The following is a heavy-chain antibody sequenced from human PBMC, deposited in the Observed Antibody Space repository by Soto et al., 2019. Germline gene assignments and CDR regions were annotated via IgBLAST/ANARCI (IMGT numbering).Heavy chain of an antibody. J-gene: IGHJ4*02. V-gene: IGHV1-46*01. CDR2: INPSGGST. D-gene: IGHD2-8*01. Sequence: VKVSCKASGYTFTSYYMHLVRQAPGRGLEGMGIINPSGGSTSYAQKFHGRVTMTRDTSTSTVYMELSSLTSEDTAVYYCAGVGGCTNCVCSDYFDYWGQGTLVTVSS. CDR1: GYTFTSYY. CDR3: AGVGGCTNCVCSDYFDY.